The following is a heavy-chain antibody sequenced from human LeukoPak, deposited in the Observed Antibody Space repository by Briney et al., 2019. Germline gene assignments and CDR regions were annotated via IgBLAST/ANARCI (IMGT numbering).Heavy chain of an antibody. CDR1: GFRFNSHH. CDR2: APHDRSSP. D-gene: IGHD1-26*01. Sequence: GGSLRLSCAVSGFRFNSHHMHWVRQAPNKGLEWVAVAPHDRSSPSHAASVNGRFTISRDNSEDTLFLHMDSLRVDDTAIYYCARQSLGASGLDHWGQGVLVTVSS. V-gene: IGHV3-30*03. CDR3: ARQSLGASGLDH. J-gene: IGHJ4*02.